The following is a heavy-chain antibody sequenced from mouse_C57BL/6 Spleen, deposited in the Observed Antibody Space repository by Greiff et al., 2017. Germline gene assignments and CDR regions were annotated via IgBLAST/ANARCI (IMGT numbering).Heavy chain of an antibody. CDR3: ARRVGWDYYAMDY. CDR1: GFTFSSYT. CDR2: ISGGGGNT. J-gene: IGHJ4*01. V-gene: IGHV5-9*01. Sequence: EVKLMESGGGLVKPGGSLKLSCAASGFTFSSYTMSWVRQTPEKRLEWVATISGGGGNTYYPDSVKGRFTISRDNAKNTLYLQMSSLRSEDTALYYCARRVGWDYYAMDYWGQGTSVTVSS. D-gene: IGHD3-3*01.